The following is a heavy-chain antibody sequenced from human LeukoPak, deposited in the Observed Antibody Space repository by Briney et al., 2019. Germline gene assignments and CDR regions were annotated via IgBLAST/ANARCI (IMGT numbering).Heavy chain of an antibody. CDR1: GFTFSSYW. CDR3: AKKANWNEFDY. CDR2: INSDGSST. D-gene: IGHD1-1*01. V-gene: IGHV3-74*01. Sequence: GGSLRLSCAASGFTFSSYWMHWVRQAPGKGLVWVSRINSDGSSTSYADSVRGRFTISRDNAKNTLYLQMNSLRAEDTAVYYCAKKANWNEFDYWGQGTLVTVSS. J-gene: IGHJ4*02.